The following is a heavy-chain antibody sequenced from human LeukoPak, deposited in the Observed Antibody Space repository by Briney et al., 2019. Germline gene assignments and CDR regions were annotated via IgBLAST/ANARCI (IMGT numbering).Heavy chain of an antibody. V-gene: IGHV1-69*01. CDR3: AREDILTGYIGY. CDR2: IIPIFGTA. Sequence: ASVKVSCKASGGTFSSYAISWVRQAPGQGLEWMGGIIPIFGTANYAQKFQGRVTITADESTSTAYMELSSLRSEDTAVYYCAREDILTGYIGYWGQGTLVTVPS. J-gene: IGHJ4*02. D-gene: IGHD3-9*01. CDR1: GGTFSSYA.